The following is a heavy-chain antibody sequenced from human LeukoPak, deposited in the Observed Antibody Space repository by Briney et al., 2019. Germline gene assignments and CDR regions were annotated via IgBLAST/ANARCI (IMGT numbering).Heavy chain of an antibody. CDR2: ISSSSSYI. CDR1: GFTFSSYS. D-gene: IGHD3-16*01. V-gene: IGHV3-21*01. J-gene: IGHJ6*02. Sequence: GGSLRLSCAASGFTFSSYSMNGVRQAPGKGVAWVSSISSSSSYIYYADSVKGRFTISRDNAKNTLYLQMNSLRAEDTAVYYCARDWGYYYYYGMDVWGQGTTVTVSS. CDR3: ARDWGYYYYYGMDV.